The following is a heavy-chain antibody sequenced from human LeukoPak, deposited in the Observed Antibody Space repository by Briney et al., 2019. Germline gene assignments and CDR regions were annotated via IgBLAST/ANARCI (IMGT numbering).Heavy chain of an antibody. J-gene: IGHJ3*01. V-gene: IGHV4-34*01. CDR3: ARLAVAGPEVGY. CDR1: GGSFSGYY. CDR2: INHSGST. Sequence: PSETLSLTCAVYGGSFSGYYWSWIRQPPGKGLEWIGEINHSGSTNYNPSLKSRVTISVDTSKNQFSLKLSSVTAADTAVYYWARLAVAGPEVGYWGQGTMVTVSS. D-gene: IGHD6-19*01.